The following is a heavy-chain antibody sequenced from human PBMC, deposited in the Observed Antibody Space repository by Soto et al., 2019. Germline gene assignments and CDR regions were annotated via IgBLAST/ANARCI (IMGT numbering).Heavy chain of an antibody. J-gene: IGHJ3*02. D-gene: IGHD6-19*01. CDR1: GFTFGDYE. Sequence: PGGSLRLSCAASGFTFGDYEMSWIRQAAGKGPEWVSFLSRSGNTIYYAASVKGRFSISRDNAENSLYLQMESLRVEDTATYCCARSSGWYEADAFAMWGQGTMVTVSA. CDR3: ARSSGWYEADAFAM. V-gene: IGHV3-11*01. CDR2: LSRSGNTI.